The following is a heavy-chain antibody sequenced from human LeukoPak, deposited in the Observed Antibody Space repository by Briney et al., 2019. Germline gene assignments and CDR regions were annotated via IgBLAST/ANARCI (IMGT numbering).Heavy chain of an antibody. CDR3: ATSYFDILTGVSWFYFDY. V-gene: IGHV3-7*01. CDR2: IKQDGSEK. Sequence: GGSLRLSCAASGFTFSSYWMSWVRQAPGKGLEWVANIKQDGSEKYYVDSVKGRFTISRDNAKNSLYLQMNSLRAEDTAVYSCATSYFDILTGVSWFYFDYWGQGSLVTVSS. J-gene: IGHJ4*02. CDR1: GFTFSSYW. D-gene: IGHD3-9*01.